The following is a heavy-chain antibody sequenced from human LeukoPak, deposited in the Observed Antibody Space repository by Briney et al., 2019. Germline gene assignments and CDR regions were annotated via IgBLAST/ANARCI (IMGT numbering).Heavy chain of an antibody. D-gene: IGHD6-19*01. CDR3: TRNSGWYGLS. J-gene: IGHJ1*01. Sequence: GGSLRLSCTVSGFTLSSYEMSWIRQAPGKGLEWVSSIDYDGGSGHYADSVKGRFTISRDNSNNTLFLHLNSLRGEDTAVYYCTRNSGWYGLSWGQGTLVAVSS. V-gene: IGHV3-23*01. CDR2: IDYDGGSG. CDR1: GFTLSSYE.